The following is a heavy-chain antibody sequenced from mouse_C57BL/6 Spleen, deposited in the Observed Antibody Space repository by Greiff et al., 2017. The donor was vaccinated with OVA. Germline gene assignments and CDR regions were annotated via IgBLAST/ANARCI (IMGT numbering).Heavy chain of an antibody. CDR1: GYTFTSYW. J-gene: IGHJ2*01. CDR3: ARTAQATGFDY. CDR2: IYPSDSET. D-gene: IGHD3-2*02. Sequence: QVQLKQPGAELVRPGSSVKLSCKASGYTFTSYWMDWVKQRPGQGLEWIGTIYPSDSETHYNQKFKDKATLTVDKSSSTAYMQLSSLTSEDSAVYYCARTAQATGFDYWGQGTTLTVSS. V-gene: IGHV1-61*01.